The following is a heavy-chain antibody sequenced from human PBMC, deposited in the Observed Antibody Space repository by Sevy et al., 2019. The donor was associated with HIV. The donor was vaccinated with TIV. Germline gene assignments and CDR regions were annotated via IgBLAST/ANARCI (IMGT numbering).Heavy chain of an antibody. V-gene: IGHV3-11*01. CDR3: VRADPAQHFDS. Sequence: GGSLRLSCAASGFGFSDYYMNWISQTPGKGLEWISYISVSSSAKYYTDSVKGRFAISRDNARNSLYLQMNSLRVEDTAVYYCVRADPAQHFDSWGQGTLVTVSS. CDR2: ISVSSSAK. CDR1: GFGFSDYY. J-gene: IGHJ4*02.